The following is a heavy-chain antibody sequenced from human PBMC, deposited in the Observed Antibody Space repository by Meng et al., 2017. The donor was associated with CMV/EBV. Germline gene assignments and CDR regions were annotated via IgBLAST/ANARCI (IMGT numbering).Heavy chain of an antibody. CDR1: GFTFSSYS. CDR3: ARDKTYYYDSSGLLGG. CDR2: ISSSSSYI. D-gene: IGHD3-22*01. V-gene: IGHV3-21*01. Sequence: GESLKISCAASGFTFSSYSMNWVRQAPGKGLEWVSSISSSSSYIYYADSVKGRFAISRDNAKNSLYLQMNSLRAEDTAVYYCARDKTYYYDSSGLLGGWGQGTLVTVSS. J-gene: IGHJ4*02.